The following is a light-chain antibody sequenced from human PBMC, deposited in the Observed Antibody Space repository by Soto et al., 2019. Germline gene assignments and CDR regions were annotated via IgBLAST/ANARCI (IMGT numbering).Light chain of an antibody. Sequence: SYELTQPPSVSVAPGKTARITCGGNNIGSKSVHWYQKKPGQAPVLVIYYDSDRPSGIPERFSGSNSGNTATLTISRVEAGDGADYYCQVWDSSSDHRGVFGTGTKVTVL. CDR2: YDS. CDR1: NIGSKS. CDR3: QVWDSSSDHRGV. J-gene: IGLJ1*01. V-gene: IGLV3-21*04.